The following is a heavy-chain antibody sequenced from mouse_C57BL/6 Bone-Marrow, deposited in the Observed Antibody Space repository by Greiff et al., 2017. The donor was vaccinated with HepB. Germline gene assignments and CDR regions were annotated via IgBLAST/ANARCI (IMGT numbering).Heavy chain of an antibody. V-gene: IGHV1-7*01. Sequence: QVHVKQSGAELAKPGASVKLSCKASGYTFTSYWMHWVKQRPGQGLEWIGYINPSSGYTKYNQKFKDKATLTADKSSSTAYMQLSSLTYEDSAVYYCARRTVVRESYFDYWGQGTTLTVSS. CDR2: INPSSGYT. D-gene: IGHD1-1*01. CDR1: GYTFTSYW. J-gene: IGHJ2*01. CDR3: ARRTVVRESYFDY.